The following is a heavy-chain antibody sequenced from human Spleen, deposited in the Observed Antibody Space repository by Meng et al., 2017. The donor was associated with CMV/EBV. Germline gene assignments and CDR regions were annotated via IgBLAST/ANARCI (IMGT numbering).Heavy chain of an antibody. J-gene: IGHJ4*02. CDR1: GFTFSDYY. V-gene: IGHV3-11*04. CDR3: ARVSFSYGKGYFDY. D-gene: IGHD5-18*01. Sequence: SGFTFSDYYMSWIRQAPGKGLEWVSYISSSGTTIYYADSVKGRFTISRDNARNSLYLQMNSLRAEGTAVYYCARVSFSYGKGYFDYWGQGTLVTVSS. CDR2: ISSSGTTI.